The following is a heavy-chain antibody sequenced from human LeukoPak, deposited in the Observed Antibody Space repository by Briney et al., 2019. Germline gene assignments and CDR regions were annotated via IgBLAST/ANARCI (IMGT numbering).Heavy chain of an antibody. J-gene: IGHJ4*02. CDR2: INPSGGST. D-gene: IGHD6-19*01. V-gene: IGHV1-46*01. Sequence: ASVKVSCKASGYTFTSCYIHWVRQAPGQGLEWMGIINPSGGSTSYAQKFQGRVTMTRDTSTSTVYMELSSLRSEDTAVYYCAREWAIAVAGPNFDYWGQGTLVTVSS. CDR3: AREWAIAVAGPNFDY. CDR1: GYTFTSCY.